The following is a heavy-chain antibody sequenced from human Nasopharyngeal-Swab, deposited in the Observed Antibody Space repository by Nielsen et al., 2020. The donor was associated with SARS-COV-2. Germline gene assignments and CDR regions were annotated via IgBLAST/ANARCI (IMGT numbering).Heavy chain of an antibody. V-gene: IGHV3-23*01. CDR3: ATSNFLDD. J-gene: IGHJ4*02. CDR2: ISGSGGST. Sequence: GESLKISCAASGFTFSSYAMSWVRQAPGKGLEWVSAISGSGGSTYYADSVKGRFTVSRDNSRNTLYLQMNGLRSDDTAIYYCATSNFLDDWGQGTLVTVSS. CDR1: GFTFSSYA. D-gene: IGHD1-1*01.